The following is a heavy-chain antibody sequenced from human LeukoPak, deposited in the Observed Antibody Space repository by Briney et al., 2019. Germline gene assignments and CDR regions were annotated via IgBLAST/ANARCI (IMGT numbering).Heavy chain of an antibody. Sequence: SETLSLTCTVSGGSISSCYWSWIRQPPGRGREGFGFIDYNGSTSCNPACKCRCTMSVETSEHQVFLKLRSVGAADPGVYYCARHISSGGTHAPFDYWGQGTLVTVSS. J-gene: IGHJ4*02. CDR2: IDYNGST. D-gene: IGHD1-26*01. V-gene: IGHV4-59*08. CDR1: GGSISSCY. CDR3: ARHISSGGTHAPFDY.